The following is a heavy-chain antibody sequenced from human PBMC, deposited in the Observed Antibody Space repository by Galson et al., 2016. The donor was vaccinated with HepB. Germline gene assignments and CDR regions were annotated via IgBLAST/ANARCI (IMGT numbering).Heavy chain of an antibody. Sequence: QSGAEVKKPGESLKISCKASGYTFNNYWIAWVRQMPGKGLEWMGFIFPGDSDTRYSPSIRGQVTISAYKSITTAYLQWNSLKATDTAIYFCARIGGGVVGTPPAISHYYIAIDVWGQGTTVTVAS. CDR1: GYTFNNYW. CDR3: ARIGGGVVGTPPAISHYYIAIDV. CDR2: IFPGDSDT. D-gene: IGHD3-16*01. V-gene: IGHV5-51*01. J-gene: IGHJ6*02.